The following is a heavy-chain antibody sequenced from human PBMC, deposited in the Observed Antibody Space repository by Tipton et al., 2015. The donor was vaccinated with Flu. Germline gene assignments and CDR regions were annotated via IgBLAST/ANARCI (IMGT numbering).Heavy chain of an antibody. CDR3: ARNLGGGAFDI. CDR1: GGSISTSNCY. J-gene: IGHJ3*02. V-gene: IGHV4-39*07. D-gene: IGHD3-10*01. Sequence: TLSLTCTVSGGSISTSNCYWDWIRQPPGKGLEWIGNIYYSGTTSYNPSLQSRVTISIYTSNNQFSLKLSSVTAADTAVYYCARNLGGGAFDIWGQGTMVTVSS. CDR2: IYYSGTT.